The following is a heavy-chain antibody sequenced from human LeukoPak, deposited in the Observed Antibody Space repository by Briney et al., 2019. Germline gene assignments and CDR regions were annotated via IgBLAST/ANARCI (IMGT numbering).Heavy chain of an antibody. CDR2: IKADGSEK. V-gene: IGHV3-7*01. Sequence: GGSLRLSCAASGFTYSSYWMSWVRQAPGKGLEWVANIKADGSEKYFVDSVKGRFTISRDNAKNSLYLQMNSLRAEDAAVYYCARASASGGHYYFDYWGQGTLVTVSS. CDR3: ARASASGGHYYFDY. D-gene: IGHD3-10*01. CDR1: GFTYSSYW. J-gene: IGHJ4*02.